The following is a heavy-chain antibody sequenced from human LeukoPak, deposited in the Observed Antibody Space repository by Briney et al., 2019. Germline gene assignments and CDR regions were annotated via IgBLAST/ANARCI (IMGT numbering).Heavy chain of an antibody. V-gene: IGHV3-30*18. CDR1: GFTFSSYG. CDR3: AKELIPDYDFWSGYFYYYYGMDV. J-gene: IGHJ6*02. D-gene: IGHD3-3*01. CDR2: ISYDGSNK. Sequence: GGSLRLSCAASGFTFSSYGMHWVRQAPGEGLEWVAVISYDGSNKYYADSVKGRFTISRDNSKNTLYLQMNSLRAEDTAVYYCAKELIPDYDFWSGYFYYYYGMDVWGQGTTVTVSS.